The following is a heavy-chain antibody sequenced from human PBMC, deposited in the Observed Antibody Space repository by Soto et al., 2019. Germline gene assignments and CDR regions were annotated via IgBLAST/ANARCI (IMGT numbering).Heavy chain of an antibody. CDR1: GYTFTGYY. J-gene: IGHJ3*02. D-gene: IGHD1-26*01. CDR3: ARAGVGATSAFDI. Sequence: ASVKVSGKASGYTFTGYYMHWVRQAPGQGLEWMGWINPNSGGTNYAQKFQGWVTMTRDTSISTAYMELSRLRSDDTAVYYCARAGVGATSAFDIWGQGTMVTVSS. CDR2: INPNSGGT. V-gene: IGHV1-2*04.